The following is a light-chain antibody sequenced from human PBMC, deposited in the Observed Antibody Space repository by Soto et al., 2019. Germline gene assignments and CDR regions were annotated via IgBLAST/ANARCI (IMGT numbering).Light chain of an antibody. CDR3: AAWDDSRSGGAV. CDR2: RDN. Sequence: QSVLTQPPSASGTPGQRVTISCSGSSSNIGSNYVYWYQQLPGTAPKLLLYRDNQRPSGVPDRFSGSKSSTSAALVISGLLSDDDADYYCAAWDDSRSGGAVFGGGTKLTVL. CDR1: SSNIGSNY. J-gene: IGLJ2*01. V-gene: IGLV1-47*01.